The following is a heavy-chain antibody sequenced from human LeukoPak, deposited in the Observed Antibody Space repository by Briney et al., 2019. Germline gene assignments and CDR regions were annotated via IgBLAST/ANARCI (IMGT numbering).Heavy chain of an antibody. J-gene: IGHJ6*04. CDR2: ISWNSGSI. D-gene: IGHD3-10*02. CDR3: AELGITMIGGV. V-gene: IGHV3-9*01. CDR1: GFTFSSYA. Sequence: GGSLRLSCAASGFTFSSYAMHWVRQAPGKGLEWVSGISWNSGSIGYADSVKGRFTISRDNAKNSLYLQMNSLRAEDTAVYYCAELGITMIGGVWGKGTTVTISS.